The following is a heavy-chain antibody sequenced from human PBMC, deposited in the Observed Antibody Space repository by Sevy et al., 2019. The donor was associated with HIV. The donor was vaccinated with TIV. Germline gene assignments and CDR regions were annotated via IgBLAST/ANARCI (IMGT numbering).Heavy chain of an antibody. CDR1: GYTLTQLS. D-gene: IGHD3-22*01. CDR3: ATTKDYYDSSGSPLDY. J-gene: IGHJ4*02. CDR2: FDPEVGET. Sequence: ASVKVSCKVSGYTLTQLSMHWVRQAPGKGLEWMGSFDPEVGETLYAKKFQGRVTMTEDKSTDTAYMGLRSLGSEDTAVYYCATTKDYYDSSGSPLDYWGQGTLVTVSS. V-gene: IGHV1-24*01.